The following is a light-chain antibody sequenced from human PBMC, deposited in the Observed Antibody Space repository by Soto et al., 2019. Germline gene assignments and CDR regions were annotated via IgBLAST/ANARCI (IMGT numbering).Light chain of an antibody. CDR3: QQRSNWPT. Sequence: DIVLTQSPTTLSLSPGERATLSCRASQSVSSYLAWYQQKPGQAPRLLIYDASNRATGIPARFSGSGSGTDFTLTISSLEPEDFALYYCQQRSNWPTFGGGTKVDIK. CDR2: DAS. V-gene: IGKV3-11*01. J-gene: IGKJ4*01. CDR1: QSVSSY.